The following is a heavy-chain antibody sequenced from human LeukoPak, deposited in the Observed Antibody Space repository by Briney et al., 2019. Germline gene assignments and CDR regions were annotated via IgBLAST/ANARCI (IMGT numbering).Heavy chain of an antibody. CDR1: GGSVSSGSYY. CDR3: ARDKGSGLDYYYYYGMDV. V-gene: IGHV4-61*01. Sequence: SETLFLTCTVSGGSVSSGSYYWGWIRQPPGKGLEWIGYIYYSGSTNYNPSIKSRVTIGVDTSKNQFSLKLSSVTAADTAVYYCARDKGSGLDYYYYYGMDVWGKGTTVTVSS. D-gene: IGHD3-10*01. J-gene: IGHJ6*04. CDR2: IYYSGST.